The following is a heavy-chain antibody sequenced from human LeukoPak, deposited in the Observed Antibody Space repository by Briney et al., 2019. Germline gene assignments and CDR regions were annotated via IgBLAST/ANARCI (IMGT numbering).Heavy chain of an antibody. CDR2: IYNGDNT. Sequence: HPGGSLRLSCAASGFTVSSKYMSWVRQAPGKGLEWVSVIYNGDNTNYADSVKGRFTISRDNSKNTLDLQMNSLRVEDTAVYYCASWGGAAAGHLGYYFDYWGQGTLVTVSS. CDR1: GFTVSSKY. V-gene: IGHV3-53*01. CDR3: ASWGGAAAGHLGYYFDY. J-gene: IGHJ4*02. D-gene: IGHD6-13*01.